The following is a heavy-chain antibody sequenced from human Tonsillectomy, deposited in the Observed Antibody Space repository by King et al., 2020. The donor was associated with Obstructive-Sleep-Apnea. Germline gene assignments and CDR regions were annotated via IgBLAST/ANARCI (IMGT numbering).Heavy chain of an antibody. CDR2: INHSGNT. CDR3: ARGRYYDSGSYYPPDY. V-gene: IGHV4-34*01. CDR1: GGSFSGYY. D-gene: IGHD3-10*01. Sequence: VQLQQWGAGLLKPSETLSLTCDVYGGSFSGYYWSWIRQPPGKGLEWIGEINHSGNTNYNPSLKSRVTISVDTSKHQFSLKLSSVTAADTAVYYCARGRYYDSGSYYPPDYWVQGTLVTVSS. J-gene: IGHJ4*02.